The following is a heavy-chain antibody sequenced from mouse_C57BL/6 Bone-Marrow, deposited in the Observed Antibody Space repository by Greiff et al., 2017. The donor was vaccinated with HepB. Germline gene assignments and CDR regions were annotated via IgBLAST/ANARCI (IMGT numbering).Heavy chain of an antibody. V-gene: IGHV10-3*01. Sequence: EVQLVESGGGLVQPKGSLKLSCAASGFTFNTYAMHWVRQAPGKGLEWVARIRSKSSNYATYYADSVKDRFTISRDDSQSMLYLQMNNLKTEDTAMYYCVRDRSGNLGWYFDVWGTGTTVTVSS. CDR2: IRSKSSNYAT. J-gene: IGHJ1*03. CDR1: GFTFNTYA. D-gene: IGHD2-1*01. CDR3: VRDRSGNLGWYFDV.